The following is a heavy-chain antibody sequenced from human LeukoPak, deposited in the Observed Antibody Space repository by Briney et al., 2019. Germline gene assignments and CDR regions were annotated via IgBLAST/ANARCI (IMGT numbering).Heavy chain of an antibody. D-gene: IGHD6-19*01. J-gene: IGHJ6*02. CDR2: IYYSGST. CDR1: GGSISSGVYY. V-gene: IGHV4-31*03. CDR3: ARDVKSSGYNYYGMDV. Sequence: SETLSLTCTVSGGSISSGVYYWTWIRQHPGRGLEWIGYIYYSGSTYYNPSLKSRVSISVDTSKNQFSLKVRSVTAADTAVYYCARDVKSSGYNYYGMDVWGQGTTVTVSS.